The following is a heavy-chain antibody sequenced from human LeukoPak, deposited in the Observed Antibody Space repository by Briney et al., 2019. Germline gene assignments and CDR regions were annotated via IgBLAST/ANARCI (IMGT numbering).Heavy chain of an antibody. CDR2: INPNSGGT. CDR1: GYTFTDYY. J-gene: IGHJ5*02. V-gene: IGHV1-2*06. Sequence: GASVKVSCKASGYTFTDYYIHWVRQAPGQGLEWMGRINPNSGGTNYAQRFQGRVTITRNTSISTAYMELSSLRSEDTAVYYCARGENYDFVFDPWGQGTLVTVSS. D-gene: IGHD3-3*01. CDR3: ARGENYDFVFDP.